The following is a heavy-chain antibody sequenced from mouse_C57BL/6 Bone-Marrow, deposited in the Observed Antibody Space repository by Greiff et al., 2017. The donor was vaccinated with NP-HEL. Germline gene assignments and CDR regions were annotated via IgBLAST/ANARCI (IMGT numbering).Heavy chain of an antibody. Sequence: EVQGVESGAELVRPGASVKLSCTASGFNIKDDYMHWVKQRPEQGLEWIGWIDPENGDTEYASKFQGKATITADTSSNTAYLQLSSLTSEDTAVYYCTTWDYDVPYWYFDVWGTGTTVTVSS. CDR2: IDPENGDT. CDR3: TTWDYDVPYWYFDV. J-gene: IGHJ1*03. V-gene: IGHV14-4*01. CDR1: GFNIKDDY. D-gene: IGHD2-4*01.